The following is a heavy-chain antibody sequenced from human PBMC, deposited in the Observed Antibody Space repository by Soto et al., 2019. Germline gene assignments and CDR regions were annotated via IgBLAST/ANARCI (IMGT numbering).Heavy chain of an antibody. D-gene: IGHD3-9*01. J-gene: IGHJ4*02. V-gene: IGHV3-74*01. CDR3: AREYYGLLTGYYTDY. CDR1: GFPFSSYW. CDR2: ISGDGVTT. Sequence: EVQLVESGGDLVQRWGSLRLSCAASGFPFSSYWMHWVRHTPGKGLDWVARISGDGVTTYYADSVTGRFTVSRDNAKNTLSLPISGLRAEDTAVYYCAREYYGLLTGYYTDYWGQGTLVSVSS.